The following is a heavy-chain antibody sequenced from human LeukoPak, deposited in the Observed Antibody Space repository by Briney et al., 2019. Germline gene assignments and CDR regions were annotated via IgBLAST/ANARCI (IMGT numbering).Heavy chain of an antibody. CDR1: GFTFSSYG. Sequence: GGSLRLSCAASGFTFSSYGMHWVRQAPGKGLEWVTVISYDGSNKYCADSVKGRFTISRDNSKNTLYLQMNSLRPEDTAVYYCAKTLWGPRSCPDYWGQGALVTVSS. CDR2: ISYDGSNK. V-gene: IGHV3-30*18. D-gene: IGHD3-16*01. CDR3: AKTLWGPRSCPDY. J-gene: IGHJ4*02.